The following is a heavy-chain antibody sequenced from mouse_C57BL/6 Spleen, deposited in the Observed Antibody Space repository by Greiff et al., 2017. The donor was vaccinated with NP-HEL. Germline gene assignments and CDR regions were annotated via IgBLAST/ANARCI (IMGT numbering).Heavy chain of an antibody. CDR2: ISSGSSTI. V-gene: IGHV5-17*01. Sequence: EVQVVESGGGLVKPGGSLKLSCAASGFTFSDYGMHWVRQAPEKGLEWVAYISSGSSTIYYADTVKGRFTISRDNAKNTLFLQMTSLRSEDTAMYYCARLRGNYVGGAYWGQGTLVTVSA. D-gene: IGHD2-1*01. J-gene: IGHJ3*01. CDR1: GFTFSDYG. CDR3: ARLRGNYVGGAY.